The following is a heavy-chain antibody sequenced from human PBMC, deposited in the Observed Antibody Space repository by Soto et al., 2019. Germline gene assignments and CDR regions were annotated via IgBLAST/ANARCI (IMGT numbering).Heavy chain of an antibody. Sequence: GPVKVSCKVSRYTLTELFIPWVGQAPGQGLEWMGYLTPYNNTGSPQKFQGRITLTRDTSINTVYMELNSLTSDDTAVYYCARYQLASAFTSWGQGTLVTVSS. D-gene: IGHD6-13*01. CDR3: ARYQLASAFTS. V-gene: IGHV1-8*01. CDR1: RYTLTELF. CDR2: LTPYNNT. J-gene: IGHJ4*02.